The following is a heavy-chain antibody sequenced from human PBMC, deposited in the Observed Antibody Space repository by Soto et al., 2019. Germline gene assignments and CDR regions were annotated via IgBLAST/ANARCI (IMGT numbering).Heavy chain of an antibody. CDR1: GLTLISHT. CDR2: ISGSGSP. CDR3: SREGQPVFRREYDY. J-gene: IGHJ4*02. Sequence: EVQLVESGGGMVKPGGSLRLSCAVSGLTLISHTLNWVRQAPGKGLEGVSSISGSGSPYYADSVKGRFTISRDNAQTSLYLQRSRLRAEDTAVYECSREGQPVFRREYDYWGQGTLVTVSS. V-gene: IGHV3-21*01.